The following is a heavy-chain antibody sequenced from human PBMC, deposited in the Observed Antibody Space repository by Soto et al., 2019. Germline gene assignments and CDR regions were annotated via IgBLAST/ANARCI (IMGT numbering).Heavy chain of an antibody. CDR1: GYTFTSYD. CDR3: ARRAETNGWNGFGADKYYFDF. J-gene: IGHJ4*02. V-gene: IGHV1-8*01. CDR2: MIPNTGNS. D-gene: IGHD1-1*01. Sequence: QVQLVQSGAEVRKPGASVKVSCEASGYTFTSYDIYWVRQATGQGLEWMGWMIPNTGNSGYAQKFQSRVTVTSDTSINTVHMELSSLRSEDTAVYYCARRAETNGWNGFGADKYYFDFWGQGTLVTVSS.